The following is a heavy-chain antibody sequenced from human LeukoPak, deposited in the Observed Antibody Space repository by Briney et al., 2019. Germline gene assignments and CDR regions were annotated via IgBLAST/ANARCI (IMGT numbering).Heavy chain of an antibody. D-gene: IGHD6-19*01. V-gene: IGHV3-33*06. CDR1: GFTFRSYG. Sequence: GRSLRLSCAASGFTFRSYGMHWVRQAPGKGLEWVAVIWYDGSNKYYADSVKGRFTISRDNSKNTLYLQMNSLRAEDTAVYYCAKSTGYSSGWPYYYYYYYMDVWGKGTTVTVSS. J-gene: IGHJ6*03. CDR3: AKSTGYSSGWPYYYYYYYMDV. CDR2: IWYDGSNK.